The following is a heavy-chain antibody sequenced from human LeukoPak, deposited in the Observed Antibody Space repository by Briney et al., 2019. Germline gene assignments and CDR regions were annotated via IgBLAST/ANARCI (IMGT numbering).Heavy chain of an antibody. CDR1: GGTFSSYA. V-gene: IGHV1-69*13. CDR3: ARSRLFYGAEDY. J-gene: IGHJ4*02. D-gene: IGHD4-17*01. Sequence: ASVKVSCKASGGTFSSYAIGWVRQAPGQGLEWMGGIIPIFGTANYAQKFQGRVTITADESTSTAYMELSSLRSEDTAVYYCARSRLFYGAEDYWGQGTLVTVSS. CDR2: IIPIFGTA.